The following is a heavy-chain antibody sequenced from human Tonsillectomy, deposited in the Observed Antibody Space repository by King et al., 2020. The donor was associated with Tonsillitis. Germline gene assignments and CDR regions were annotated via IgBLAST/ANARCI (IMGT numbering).Heavy chain of an antibody. CDR1: GSSISSSDHY. V-gene: IGHV4-39*01. J-gene: IGHJ4*02. CDR2: MYYSGTS. D-gene: IGHD1-26*01. Sequence: QLQESGPGVVKPSETLSLTCTVSGSSISSSDHYWAWIRQPPGKGLEWIGYMYYSGTSFYNASLKSRITISGGTSENRFSLKLSSVTAADTAVYFCARYVSGSFDYWGQGVLVTVSS. CDR3: ARYVSGSFDY.